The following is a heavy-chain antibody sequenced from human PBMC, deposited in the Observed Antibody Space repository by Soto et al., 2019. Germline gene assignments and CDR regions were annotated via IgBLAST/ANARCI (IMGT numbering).Heavy chain of an antibody. CDR3: ARGQYYYDDSGYYHHWYFDL. CDR2: INHSGST. J-gene: IGHJ2*01. CDR1: GGSFSGYY. D-gene: IGHD3-22*01. V-gene: IGHV4-34*01. Sequence: QVQLQQWGAGLLKPSETLSLTCAVYGGSFSGYYWSWIRQPPGKGLEWIGEINHSGSTHYNPSLKIRVTISVDTSKNQFSLKLSSATAADTAVYYCARGQYYYDDSGYYHHWYFDLWGRGTLVTVSS.